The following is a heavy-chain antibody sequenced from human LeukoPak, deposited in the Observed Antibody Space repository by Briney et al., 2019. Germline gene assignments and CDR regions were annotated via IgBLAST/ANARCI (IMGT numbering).Heavy chain of an antibody. V-gene: IGHV4-34*01. CDR3: ARFSEITWGDWGDAFDV. Sequence: SETLSLMCSVYGGSFSDYFWGWIRQPPGKGLEWIGEIDDGGNTNYNPSLMSRVIVAMEKSKKQFSLVMRSVTAADTAVYYCARFSEITWGDWGDAFDVWGQGATVIVSS. D-gene: IGHD2-21*02. CDR2: IDDGGNT. J-gene: IGHJ3*01. CDR1: GGSFSDYF.